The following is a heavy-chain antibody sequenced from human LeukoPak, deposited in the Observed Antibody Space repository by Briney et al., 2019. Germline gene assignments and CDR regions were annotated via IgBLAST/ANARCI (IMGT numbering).Heavy chain of an antibody. V-gene: IGHV3-23*01. Sequence: GGSLRLSCAASGFTFSTYAMSWVRQAPGKGLEWVSTISGSGANTYYADSVRGRFTISRDNSKNTLYLHMNSLRAEDTAVYYCAKKRAGYTNPYYFDYWAREPWSPSPQ. CDR1: GFTFSTYA. CDR2: ISGSGANT. CDR3: AKKRAGYTNPYYFDY. D-gene: IGHD3-16*02. J-gene: IGHJ4*02.